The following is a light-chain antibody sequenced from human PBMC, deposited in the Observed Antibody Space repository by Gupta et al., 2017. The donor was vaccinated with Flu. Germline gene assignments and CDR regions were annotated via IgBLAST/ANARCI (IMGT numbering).Light chain of an antibody. J-gene: IGLJ3*02. CDR1: SCSIASNY. CDR2: EDN. CDR3: QSYDSSNQGV. V-gene: IGLV6-57*01. Sequence: NFMLTQPHSVSDSPGKTVTISCTRRSCSIASNYVQWYQQRPGRSPPTVSYEDNQSRVGVPPRCSCSIDSASNSASLTIAGLKTEDEADYYCQSYDSSNQGVFGGGTKLTVL.